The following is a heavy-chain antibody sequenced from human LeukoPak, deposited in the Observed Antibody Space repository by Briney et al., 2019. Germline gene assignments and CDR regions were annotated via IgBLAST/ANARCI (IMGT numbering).Heavy chain of an antibody. V-gene: IGHV3-7*01. CDR3: TRDVSYYDSSGYYDNFDV. Sequence: GGSLRLSCTASGFTFSSYWMIWVRQAPGKGLEWVANIRQDGSQKNYVDPVKGRFTISRDNTKKSLYLQMNSLRVEDTAVYYCTRDVSYYDSSGYYDNFDVWGQGTMVTVSS. CDR2: IRQDGSQK. CDR1: GFTFSSYW. D-gene: IGHD3-22*01. J-gene: IGHJ3*01.